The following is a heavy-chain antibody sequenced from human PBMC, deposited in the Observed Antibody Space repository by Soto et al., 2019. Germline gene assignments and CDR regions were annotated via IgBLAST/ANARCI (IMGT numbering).Heavy chain of an antibody. CDR3: ARVSGYYGSGSYYYYYNGMDV. CDR1: GFTFSSYW. V-gene: IGHV3-74*01. D-gene: IGHD3-10*01. Sequence: GGSLRLSCAASGFTFSSYWMHWVRQAPGKGLVWVSRINSDGSSTSYADSVKGRFTISRDNAKNTLYLQMNSLRAEDTAVYYCARVSGYYGSGSYYYYYNGMDVWGQGTTVTVSS. J-gene: IGHJ6*02. CDR2: INSDGSST.